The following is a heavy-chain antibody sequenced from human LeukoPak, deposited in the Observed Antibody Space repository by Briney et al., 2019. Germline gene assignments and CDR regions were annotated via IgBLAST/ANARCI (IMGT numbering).Heavy chain of an antibody. V-gene: IGHV4-34*01. J-gene: IGHJ5*02. CDR2: INHSGST. D-gene: IGHD3-22*01. Sequence: SETLSLTCAVYGGSFSGYYWSWIRQPPGKGLEWIGEINHSGSTNYNPSLKSRVTISVDTSKNQFSLKLSSVTAADTAVYYCARWASGYWFDPWGQGTLVTVSS. CDR1: GGSFSGYY. CDR3: ARWASGYWFDP.